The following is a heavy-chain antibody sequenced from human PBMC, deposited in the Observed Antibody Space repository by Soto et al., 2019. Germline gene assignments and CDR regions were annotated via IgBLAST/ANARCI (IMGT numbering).Heavy chain of an antibody. CDR3: ARENRISAPVGIWFHP. V-gene: IGHV4-59*01. CDR1: GGSIENYY. CDR2: VYHNGRT. D-gene: IGHD6-13*01. Sequence: SETLSLTCNVSGGSIENYYWSWIRQAPGKGLEWIGYVYHNGRTSYNPSLKSRVSISVDRSKNQFSLNLSSVTAADTAVYYRARENRISAPVGIWFHPWGQGTLVTVSS. J-gene: IGHJ5*02.